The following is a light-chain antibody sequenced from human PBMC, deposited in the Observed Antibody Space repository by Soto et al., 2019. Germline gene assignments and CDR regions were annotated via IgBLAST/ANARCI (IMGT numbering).Light chain of an antibody. J-gene: IGKJ1*01. V-gene: IGKV3-15*01. Sequence: ILMTQSPATLSVSPGERATLSCRASQSVSNNLAWYQQKPGQAPRLLIYDASTRATGIPARFSGSGSGTEFTLTISGLQSEDVGVYYCQQYNNWPPWTFGQGTKVEIK. CDR1: QSVSNN. CDR3: QQYNNWPPWT. CDR2: DAS.